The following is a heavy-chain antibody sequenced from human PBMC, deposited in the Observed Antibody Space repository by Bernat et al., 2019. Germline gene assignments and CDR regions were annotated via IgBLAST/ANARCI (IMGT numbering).Heavy chain of an antibody. CDR3: ASPSGDLGEYSGYGLYAAFDI. CDR2: IIPIFGTA. CDR1: GGTFSSYA. Sequence: QVQLVQSGAEVKKPGSSVKVSCKASGGTFSSYAISWVRQAPGQGLEWMGGIIPIFGTANYAQKFQGRVTITADESTSTAYMELSSLRSEDTAVYYCASPSGDLGEYSGYGLYAAFDIWGQGTMVTVSS. J-gene: IGHJ3*02. V-gene: IGHV1-69*01. D-gene: IGHD5-12*01.